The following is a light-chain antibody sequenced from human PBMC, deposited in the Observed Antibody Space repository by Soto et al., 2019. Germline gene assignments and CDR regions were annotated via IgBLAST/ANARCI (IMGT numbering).Light chain of an antibody. CDR2: DAS. J-gene: IGKJ2*01. CDR1: QSVSSY. V-gene: IGKV3-11*01. Sequence: EIVLTQSPATLSLSPGERATLSCRASQSVSSYLAWYQQKPGQAPRLLIYDASNRATGIPARFSGSGSGTDFTLTLSSLEPEDFQVYYCQHRSNWYTFGQGTKVDIK. CDR3: QHRSNWYT.